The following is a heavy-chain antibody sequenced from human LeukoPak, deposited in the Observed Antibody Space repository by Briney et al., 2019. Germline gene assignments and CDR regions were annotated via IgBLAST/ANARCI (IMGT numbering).Heavy chain of an antibody. Sequence: GGSLRLSCAASGFTFSSYWMRWVRQAPGKGLEWVALISYDGRNKYYADSVKGRFTISRDNSKNTVYLQMNSLRAEDTAVYYCAKDLRSCEDGVCFLDGMDVWGQGTTVTVSS. J-gene: IGHJ6*02. CDR3: AKDLRSCEDGVCFLDGMDV. V-gene: IGHV3-30*18. CDR1: GFTFSSYW. D-gene: IGHD2-8*01. CDR2: ISYDGRNK.